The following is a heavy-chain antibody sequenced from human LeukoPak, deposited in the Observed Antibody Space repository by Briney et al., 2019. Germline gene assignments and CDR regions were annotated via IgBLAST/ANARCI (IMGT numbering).Heavy chain of an antibody. CDR3: ARDHTGVASNFEVVTEWYFDL. CDR1: GGSISSGGYY. D-gene: IGHD3-3*01. CDR2: IYYSGST. Sequence: PSETLSLTCTVSGGSISSGGYYWSWIRQHPGKGLEWIGYIYYSGSTYYNPSLKSRVTIPVDTSKNQFSLKLSSVTAADTAVYYCARDHTGVASNFEVVTEWYFDLWGRGTLVTVSS. J-gene: IGHJ2*01. V-gene: IGHV4-31*03.